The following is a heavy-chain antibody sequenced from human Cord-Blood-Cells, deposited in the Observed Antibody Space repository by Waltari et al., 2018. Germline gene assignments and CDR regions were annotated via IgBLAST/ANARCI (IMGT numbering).Heavy chain of an antibody. J-gene: IGHJ4*02. CDR2: IIPIFGTA. CDR1: GGTFSSYA. CDR3: ARDERDISCYYFDY. V-gene: IGHV1-69*01. D-gene: IGHD3-22*01. Sequence: VQLVQSGAEVKKHGSSVKVSCKASGGTFSSYAISWGRQAPGQGLEWMGGIIPIFGTANYAQKFQGRVTITEDESTSTACMELSSLRSEDTAVYYCARDERDISCYYFDYWCQGALVTVTS.